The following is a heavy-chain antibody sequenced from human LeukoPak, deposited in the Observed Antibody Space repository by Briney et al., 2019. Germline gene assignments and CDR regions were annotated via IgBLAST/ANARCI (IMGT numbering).Heavy chain of an antibody. V-gene: IGHV3-11*06. D-gene: IGHD4-17*01. J-gene: IGHJ3*01. CDR3: VRDLLIRRDYADFGLDAFDF. Sequence: PGGSLRLSCAASGFTFSDFYMSWIRQTPGRGLEWVSSISSGSTYRYYADSVKGRFTISRDNAKNSLYLQMNSLRVEDTAVYYCVRDLLIRRDYADFGLDAFDFWGQGTMVTVSS. CDR2: ISSGSTYR. CDR1: GFTFSDFY.